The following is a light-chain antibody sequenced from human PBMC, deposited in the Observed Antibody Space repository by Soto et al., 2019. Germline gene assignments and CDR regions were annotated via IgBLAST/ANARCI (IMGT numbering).Light chain of an antibody. V-gene: IGKV3-20*01. CDR3: QQYGSSLPWT. Sequence: EIVLTQSPGTLSLSPGERATLSCRASQSVGTRFLAWYQQKPGQAPRLLIYGASSRATGIPDRFSGSGSGTDFTLTISRLEPDDFAVYYCQQYGSSLPWTFGQGTKVEIK. CDR1: QSVGTRF. CDR2: GAS. J-gene: IGKJ1*01.